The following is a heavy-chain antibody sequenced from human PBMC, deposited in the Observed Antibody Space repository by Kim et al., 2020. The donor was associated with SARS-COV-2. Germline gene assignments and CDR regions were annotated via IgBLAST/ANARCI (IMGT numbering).Heavy chain of an antibody. Sequence: GESLKISCKGSGYSFTSYWISWVRQMPGKGLEWMGRIDPSDSYTNYSPSFQGHVTISADKSISTAYLQWSSLKASDTAMYYCARQGTFSYNWCDPWGQGTLVTVSS. J-gene: IGHJ5*02. CDR3: ARQGTFSYNWCDP. V-gene: IGHV5-10-1*01. CDR1: GYSFTSYW. CDR2: IDPSDSYT.